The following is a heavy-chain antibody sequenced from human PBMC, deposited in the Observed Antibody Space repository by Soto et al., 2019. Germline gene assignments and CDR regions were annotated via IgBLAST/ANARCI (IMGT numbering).Heavy chain of an antibody. CDR1: GFTFSNAW. D-gene: IGHD1-26*01. CDR2: IKSKTDGGTT. Sequence: VGSLRLSCAASGFTFSNAWMSWVRQAPGKGLEWVGRIKSKTDGGTTDYAAPVKGRFTISRDDSKNTLYLQMNSLKTEDTAVYYCTTESSGWEGPFDYLGQGTLVTVSS. CDR3: TTESSGWEGPFDY. J-gene: IGHJ4*02. V-gene: IGHV3-15*01.